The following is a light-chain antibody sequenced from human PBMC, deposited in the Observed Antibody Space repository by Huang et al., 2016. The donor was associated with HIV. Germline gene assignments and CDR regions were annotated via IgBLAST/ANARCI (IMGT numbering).Light chain of an antibody. J-gene: IGKJ1*01. CDR3: QQSYGTPRT. CDR1: QSISNF. Sequence: DIQMTQSPSSLSASVGDRVTITCRESQSISNFLNWYQQKPGKAPKLLIYGASSLQDGVPSRFRGSGSGTDFTLTISSLQREDFATYYCQQSYGTPRTFGQGTKVEI. V-gene: IGKV1-39*01. CDR2: GAS.